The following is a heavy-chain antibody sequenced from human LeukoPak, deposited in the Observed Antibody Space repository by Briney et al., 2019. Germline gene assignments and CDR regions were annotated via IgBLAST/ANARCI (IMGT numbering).Heavy chain of an antibody. D-gene: IGHD1-26*01. Sequence: GGSLRLSCAASGFTFSSYSMHWVRQAPGKGLEWLSFISSSSSTIYYADSVKGRFIISRDNAKNSLSLLMNSLRAEDTAVYYCARDSSGSLFDYWGQGTLVTVSS. CDR3: ARDSSGSLFDY. CDR2: ISSSSSTI. CDR1: GFTFSSYS. V-gene: IGHV3-48*04. J-gene: IGHJ4*02.